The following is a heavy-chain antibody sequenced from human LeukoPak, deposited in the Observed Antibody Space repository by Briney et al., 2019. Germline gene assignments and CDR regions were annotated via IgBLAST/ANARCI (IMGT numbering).Heavy chain of an antibody. Sequence: ASVIASCKASGYTFTRHGFSWVRQAPGQGLEWMGWISGYNGDTIYAQKFQGRVTMTKDTATSTGYMELRSLRSDDTAVYYCARDPSNSSGRYWYIDVWGRGTLVIVSS. CDR2: ISGYNGDT. D-gene: IGHD6-19*01. CDR3: ARDPSNSSGRYWYIDV. CDR1: GYTFTRHG. V-gene: IGHV1-18*01. J-gene: IGHJ2*01.